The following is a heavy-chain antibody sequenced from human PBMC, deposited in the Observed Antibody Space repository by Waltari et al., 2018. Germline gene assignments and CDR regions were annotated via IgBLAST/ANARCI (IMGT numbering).Heavy chain of an antibody. CDR3: ARRLHYYDSRGAFDI. Sequence: QVQLQESGSGLVKPSETLSLTCTVSGGSISSYYWDWLRQPPGKGLEWIGYIYYSGSTNYNPSLKSRVTISVDTSKNQFSLKLSSVTAADTAVYYCARRLHYYDSRGAFDIWGQGTMVTVSS. D-gene: IGHD3-22*01. J-gene: IGHJ3*02. V-gene: IGHV4-59*01. CDR1: GGSISSYY. CDR2: IYYSGST.